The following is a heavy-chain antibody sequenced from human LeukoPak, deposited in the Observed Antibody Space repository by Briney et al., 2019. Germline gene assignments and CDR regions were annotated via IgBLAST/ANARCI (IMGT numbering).Heavy chain of an antibody. V-gene: IGHV4-59*08. CDR2: IYYSGST. CDR1: GGSISGYY. CDR3: ARVKYRGYDSLGQDAFDI. Sequence: SETLSLICTVSGGSISGYYWSWIRQPPGKGLEWIGYIYYSGSTNYNPSLKSRVTTSVDTSKNQFSLKLSSVTAADTAVYYCARVKYRGYDSLGQDAFDIWGQGTMVTVSS. D-gene: IGHD5-12*01. J-gene: IGHJ3*02.